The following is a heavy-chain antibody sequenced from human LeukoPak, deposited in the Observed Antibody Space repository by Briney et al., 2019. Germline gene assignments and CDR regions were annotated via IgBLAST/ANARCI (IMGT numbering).Heavy chain of an antibody. Sequence: GASVKVSCKASGYTFTGYYVHWVRQAPGQGLEWMGWINPNSGGTNYAQKFQGRVTMTRDTSISTAYMELSRLRSDDTAVYYCARDSGMVRGVISDYWGQGTLVTVSS. CDR1: GYTFTGYY. CDR2: INPNSGGT. D-gene: IGHD3-10*01. CDR3: ARDSGMVRGVISDY. J-gene: IGHJ4*02. V-gene: IGHV1-2*02.